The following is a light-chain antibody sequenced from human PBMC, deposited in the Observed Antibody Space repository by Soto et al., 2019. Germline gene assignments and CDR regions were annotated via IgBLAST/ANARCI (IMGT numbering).Light chain of an antibody. Sequence: ENVLTQSPDTLSLSPGEGATLSCRASQTVSSNYLAWYQHRPGQAPKLIIHGASYTAPGIPDRFSGSGSGSDFTLTISRLETEDFAVYFCQHYGNSLWTFGQGTKVEIK. CDR3: QHYGNSLWT. CDR2: GAS. V-gene: IGKV3-20*01. J-gene: IGKJ1*01. CDR1: QTVSSNY.